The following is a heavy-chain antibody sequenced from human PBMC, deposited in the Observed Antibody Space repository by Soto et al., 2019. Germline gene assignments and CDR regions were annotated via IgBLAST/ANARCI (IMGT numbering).Heavy chain of an antibody. CDR3: ARERPDGARLDP. CDR1: GCSISSGDYY. D-gene: IGHD6-6*01. J-gene: IGHJ5*02. Sequence: SETLSLTCTFSGCSISSGDYYWSWIRQPPGKGLEWIGYIYYSGSTYYNPSLKSRVTISVDTSKNQVSLKLSSVTAADTAVYYCARERPDGARLDPWGQGTLVTVSS. V-gene: IGHV4-30-4*01. CDR2: IYYSGST.